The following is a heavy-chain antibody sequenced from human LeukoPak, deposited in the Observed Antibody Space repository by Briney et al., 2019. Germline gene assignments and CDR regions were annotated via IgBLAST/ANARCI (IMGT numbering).Heavy chain of an antibody. CDR3: AKQLGYCSDGSCYFPY. CDR1: GFTFSSSA. D-gene: IGHD2-15*01. CDR2: ISNNGGYT. J-gene: IGHJ4*02. Sequence: GGSLRLSCAASGFTFSSSAMSWVRQAPGKGLEWVSAISNNGGYTYYADSVQGRFTITRDNSKSTLCLHMNSLRAEDTAVYYCAKQLGYCSDGSCYFPYWGQGTLVTVSS. V-gene: IGHV3-23*01.